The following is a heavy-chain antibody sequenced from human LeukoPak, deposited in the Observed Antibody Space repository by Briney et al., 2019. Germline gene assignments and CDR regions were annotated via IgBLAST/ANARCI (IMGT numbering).Heavy chain of an antibody. CDR2: ISDRGGST. D-gene: IGHD2-15*01. CDR3: AKRGVVIRAVLVVGFHKEAYYFDS. Sequence: GGSLRPSCVVSGITLSNYGMSWVRQAPGKGLEWVAGISDRGGSTNYAGSVKGRFTISRDNPKNTLYLQMNSLRSEDTAVYFCAKRGVVIRAVLVVGFHKEAYYFDSWGQGALVTVSS. V-gene: IGHV3-23*01. J-gene: IGHJ4*02. CDR1: GITLSNYG.